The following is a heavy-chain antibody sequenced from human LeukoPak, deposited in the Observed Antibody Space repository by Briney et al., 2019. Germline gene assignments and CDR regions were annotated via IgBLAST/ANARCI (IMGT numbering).Heavy chain of an antibody. V-gene: IGHV3-7*01. J-gene: IGHJ4*02. CDR1: GFTFSSYW. CDR2: IKQDGSEK. Sequence: PGGSLRLSCAASGFTFSSYWMSWVRQAPGKGLEWVANIKQDGSEKYYVDSVKGRFTISRDNSKNTLYLQMNSLRAEDTAVYYCAKDLLYSDVWGSYRPNPLDYWGQGTLVTVSS. CDR3: AKDLLYSDVWGSYRPNPLDY. D-gene: IGHD3-16*02.